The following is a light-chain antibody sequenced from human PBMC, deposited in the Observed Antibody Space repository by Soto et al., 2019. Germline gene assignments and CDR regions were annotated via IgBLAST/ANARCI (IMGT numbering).Light chain of an antibody. CDR2: EVS. V-gene: IGLV2-14*01. J-gene: IGLJ1*01. CDR3: TSYSSLTPYV. Sequence: QSALTQPASVSGSPGQSITISCTGSSSDVGNYNFVSWYQQPPGKAPKLIIYEVSNRPSGVSNRFSGSKSGNTASLTISGLQAEDEADYYCTSYSSLTPYVFGTGTKVTVL. CDR1: SSDVGNYNF.